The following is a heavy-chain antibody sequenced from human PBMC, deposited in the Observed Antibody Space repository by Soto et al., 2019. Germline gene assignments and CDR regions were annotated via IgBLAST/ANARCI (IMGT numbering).Heavy chain of an antibody. D-gene: IGHD6-13*01. CDR3: AREQQLVLSPHFDY. Sequence: LRLSCAASGFTFNNYGMHWVRQAPGKGLEWVVVISFDGRNTYYADSVKGRFTISRDNSKNTLYLQMTSLRVEDTAVYYCAREQQLVLSPHFDYWGQGTLVTVSS. CDR2: ISFDGRNT. CDR1: GFTFNNYG. J-gene: IGHJ4*02. V-gene: IGHV3-30*03.